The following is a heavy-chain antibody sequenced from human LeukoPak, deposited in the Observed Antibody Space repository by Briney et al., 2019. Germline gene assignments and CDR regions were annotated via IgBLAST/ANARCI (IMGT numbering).Heavy chain of an antibody. CDR3: ANEGPNFDY. V-gene: IGHV3-23*01. CDR1: GFTFSSYS. Sequence: HPGGSLRLSCAASGFTFSSYSMSWVRQAPGKGLEWVSVISSSSHSTHYADSVKGRFTISRDNSKNTVYLQMNSLRAEDTAVYYCANEGPNFDYWGQGTLVTVSS. CDR2: ISSSSHST. J-gene: IGHJ4*02. D-gene: IGHD2-8*01.